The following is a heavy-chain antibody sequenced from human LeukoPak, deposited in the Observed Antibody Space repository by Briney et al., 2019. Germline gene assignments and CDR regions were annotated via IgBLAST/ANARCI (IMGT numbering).Heavy chain of an antibody. CDR2: ISGSGGST. CDR1: GFTFSSYA. Sequence: GGSLRLSCAASGFTFSSYAMSWVRQAPGKGLEWVSAISGSGGSTYYADSVKGRFTISRDNSKNTLYLQMNSLRADDTAVYYCAKVVLDYYGSGSFYYFDYWGQGTLVTVSS. CDR3: AKVVLDYYGSGSFYYFDY. V-gene: IGHV3-23*01. J-gene: IGHJ4*02. D-gene: IGHD3-10*01.